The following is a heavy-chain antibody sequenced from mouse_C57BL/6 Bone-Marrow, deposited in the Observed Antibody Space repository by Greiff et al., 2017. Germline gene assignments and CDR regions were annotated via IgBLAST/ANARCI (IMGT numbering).Heavy chain of an antibody. D-gene: IGHD2-3*01. V-gene: IGHV1-69*01. J-gene: IGHJ1*03. CDR1: GYTFTSYW. CDR3: AREGYYFWYFDV. Sequence: QVQLQQPGAELVMPGASVKLSCKASGYTFTSYWMHWVKQRPGQGLEWIGELDPSDSYTNYNQKFKGKSTLTVDKSSSTAYMQLSSLTSEDSAVYYCAREGYYFWYFDVWGTGTTVTVSS. CDR2: LDPSDSYT.